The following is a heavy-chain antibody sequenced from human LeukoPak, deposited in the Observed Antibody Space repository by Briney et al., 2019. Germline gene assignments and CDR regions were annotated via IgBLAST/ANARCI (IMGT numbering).Heavy chain of an antibody. Sequence: SETLSLTCTVSGGSTSSYYWSWIRQPPGKGLEWIGYFHYSGSTNYNPSLKSPVTISVDTSKNLFSLKLSSVTAADTAVYYCARAFYGGNIDYWGQGTLVTVSS. CDR2: FHYSGST. CDR1: GGSTSSYY. D-gene: IGHD4-23*01. J-gene: IGHJ4*02. V-gene: IGHV4-59*01. CDR3: ARAFYGGNIDY.